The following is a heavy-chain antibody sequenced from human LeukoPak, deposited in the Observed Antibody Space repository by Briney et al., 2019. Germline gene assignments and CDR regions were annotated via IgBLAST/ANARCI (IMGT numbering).Heavy chain of an antibody. Sequence: SQTLSLTCTVSGGSISSGDYYWSWIRQPPGKGLEWIGYIYYSGSTYYNPSLKSRVTISVDTSKNQFSLKLSSVTAADTAVYYCAREGHETTGIIDFWGQGIVVTVSS. J-gene: IGHJ4*02. CDR1: GGSISSGDYY. CDR3: AREGHETTGIIDF. D-gene: IGHD1-14*01. CDR2: IYYSGST. V-gene: IGHV4-30-4*01.